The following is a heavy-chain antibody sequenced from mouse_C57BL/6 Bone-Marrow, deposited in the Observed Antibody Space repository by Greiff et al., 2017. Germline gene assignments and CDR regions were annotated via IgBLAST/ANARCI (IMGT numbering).Heavy chain of an antibody. J-gene: IGHJ4*01. CDR1: GYTFTSYW. CDR3: ARWGLLAMDY. CDR2: INPSSGYT. D-gene: IGHD2-3*01. V-gene: IGHV1-7*01. Sequence: QVQLQHSGAELAKPGASVKLSCKASGYTFTSYWMHWVKQRPGQGLEWLGYINPSSGYTKDNQKFKDKATLTADNSTSSAYMQRSSLTYEDSAFYDCARWGLLAMDYWGQGASVTVSS.